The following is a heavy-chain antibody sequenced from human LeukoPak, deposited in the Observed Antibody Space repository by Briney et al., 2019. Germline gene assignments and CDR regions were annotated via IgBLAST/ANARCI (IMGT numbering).Heavy chain of an antibody. Sequence: GGSLRLSCAASGFTFSSYWMSWVRQAPGKGLEWVANIKQDGSEKYYVDSVKGRFTISRDNAKNSLYLQMNSLRAEDTAVYYCATRIAARLGDAFDIWGQGTMVTVSS. CDR3: ATRIAARLGDAFDI. CDR2: IKQDGSEK. V-gene: IGHV3-7*01. CDR1: GFTFSSYW. D-gene: IGHD6-6*01. J-gene: IGHJ3*02.